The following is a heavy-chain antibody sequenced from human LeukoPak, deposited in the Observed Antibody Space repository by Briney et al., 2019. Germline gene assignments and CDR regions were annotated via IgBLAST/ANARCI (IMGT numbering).Heavy chain of an antibody. V-gene: IGHV3-30-3*01. CDR2: ISYDGSNK. CDR3: ARDRGFPPKWGLPGGY. CDR1: GFTFSSYA. Sequence: PGGSLRLSCAASGFTFSSYAMHWVRQAPGKGLEWVAVISYDGSNKYYADSVKGRFTISRDNSKNTLYLQMNSLRAEDTAVYYCARDRGFPPKWGLPGGYWGQGTLVTVSS. J-gene: IGHJ4*02. D-gene: IGHD1-26*01.